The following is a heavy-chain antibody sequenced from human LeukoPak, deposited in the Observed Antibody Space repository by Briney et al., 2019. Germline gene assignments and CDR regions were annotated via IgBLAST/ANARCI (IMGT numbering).Heavy chain of an antibody. V-gene: IGHV3-21*01. J-gene: IGHJ4*02. D-gene: IGHD1-1*01. CDR1: GFTFSSYS. CDR2: ISSSSSNI. Sequence: GGSLRLSCAASGFTFSSYSMNWVRQAPGKRLDWVSSISSSSSNICSADSVKGRFTISRDNAKNSLYLQMNSLRVEDTAVYYCARCTTGRTFGSLREIKRSREIDYWGQGTLVTVSS. CDR3: ARCTTGRTFGSLREIKRSREIDY.